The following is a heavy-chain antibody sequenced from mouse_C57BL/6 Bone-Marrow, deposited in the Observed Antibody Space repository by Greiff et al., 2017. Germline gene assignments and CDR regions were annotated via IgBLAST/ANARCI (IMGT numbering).Heavy chain of an antibody. J-gene: IGHJ4*01. D-gene: IGHD1-1*01. Sequence: QVQLKESGPGLVQPSQSLSITCTVSGFSLTSYGVHWVRQSPGKGLEWLGVIWSGGSTDYNAAFISRLSISMDNSKSQVFFKMNSLQADDTAIYYCARNFPYYYGSSLWAMDYWGQGTSVTVSS. V-gene: IGHV2-2*01. CDR2: IWSGGST. CDR3: ARNFPYYYGSSLWAMDY. CDR1: GFSLTSYG.